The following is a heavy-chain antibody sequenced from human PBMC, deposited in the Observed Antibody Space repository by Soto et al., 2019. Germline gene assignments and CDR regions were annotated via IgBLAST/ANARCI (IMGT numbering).Heavy chain of an antibody. CDR2: INHNTNT. CDR1: GGSFSDTY. V-gene: IGHV4-34*01. D-gene: IGHD2-15*01. J-gene: IGHJ5*02. CDR3: ARGLRLSPGSFDP. Sequence: QVHLQQWGAGLLKPSETLSLTCAVYGGSFSDTYWNWFRQPPGKGLEWIGEINHNTNTIYNPSLTMRLTISVDTSKHPFSLKLTSLTAPAPAVYYCARGLRLSPGSFDPWGPGTLVTVSS.